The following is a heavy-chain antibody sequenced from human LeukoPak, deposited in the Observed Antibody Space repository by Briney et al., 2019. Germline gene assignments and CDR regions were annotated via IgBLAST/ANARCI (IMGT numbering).Heavy chain of an antibody. CDR1: GFTFSTYS. J-gene: IGHJ3*02. CDR2: ISSSSSTI. V-gene: IGHV3-48*01. D-gene: IGHD1-14*01. Sequence: QTGGSLRLSCAASGFTFSTYSMNWVRQAPGKGLEWVSYISSSSSTIYYADSVKGRFTISRDNAKNSLYLQMNSLRAEDTAVYYCARPEFVYAESAFDIWGQGTMVTVSS. CDR3: ARPEFVYAESAFDI.